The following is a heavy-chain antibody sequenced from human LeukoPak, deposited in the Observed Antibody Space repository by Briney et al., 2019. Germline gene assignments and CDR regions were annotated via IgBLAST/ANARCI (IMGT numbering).Heavy chain of an antibody. V-gene: IGHV1-18*01. Sequence: ASVKVSCKTSGYTFTNYGVSWVRQARGQGLEWMGGISTYNGDTNYPQRLQGRVTMTADTSTSTAYMELRSLRSDDTAVYFCARFLRAGTTITTGRDYFDYWGQGTLVTVSS. CDR2: ISTYNGDT. D-gene: IGHD4-11*01. CDR3: ARFLRAGTTITTGRDYFDY. CDR1: GYTFTNYG. J-gene: IGHJ4*02.